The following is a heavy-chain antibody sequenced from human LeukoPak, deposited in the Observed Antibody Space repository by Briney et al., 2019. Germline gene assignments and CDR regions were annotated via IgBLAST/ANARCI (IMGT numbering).Heavy chain of an antibody. J-gene: IGHJ4*02. Sequence: GSLSLSCAASGFTHSNYWMTWVRQAPGKGLEWVANIKPDGSEKYYVDSVKGRFTISRDNAKNSLYLQMNSLRAEDTAVYYCARDQTPFVWGQGTLVTVSS. CDR1: GFTHSNYW. CDR3: ARDQTPFV. V-gene: IGHV3-7*01. CDR2: IKPDGSEK.